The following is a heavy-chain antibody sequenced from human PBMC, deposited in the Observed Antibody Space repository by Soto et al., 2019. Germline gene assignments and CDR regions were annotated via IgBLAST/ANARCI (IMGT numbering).Heavy chain of an antibody. J-gene: IGHJ5*02. V-gene: IGHV1-3*01. CDR1: GYTFTSYA. CDR3: ARDRQKGSSSGYNWFDP. CDR2: INAGNGNT. Sequence: GASVKVSCKASGYTFTSYAMHWVRQAPGQRLEWMGWINAGNGNTKYSQKFQGRVTITRDTSASTAYMELSSLRSEDTAVYYCARDRQKGSSSGYNWFDPWGQGTLVTVSS. D-gene: IGHD6-6*01.